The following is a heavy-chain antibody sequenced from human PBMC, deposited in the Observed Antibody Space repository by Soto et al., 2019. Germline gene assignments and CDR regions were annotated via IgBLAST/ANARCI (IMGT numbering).Heavy chain of an antibody. CDR1: GGSISSYY. V-gene: IGHV4-59*08. CDR2: IYYSGST. J-gene: IGHJ4*02. CDR3: ARHVLRFTNLFDY. Sequence: SETLSLTCTVSGGSISSYYWSWIRQPPGKGLEWIGYIYYSGSTNYNPSLKSRVTISVDTSKNQFSLKLSSVTAADTAVYYCARHVLRFTNLFDYWGQGTLVTVSS. D-gene: IGHD3-3*01.